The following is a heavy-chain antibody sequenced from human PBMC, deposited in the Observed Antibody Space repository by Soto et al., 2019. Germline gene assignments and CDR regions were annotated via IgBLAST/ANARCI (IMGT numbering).Heavy chain of an antibody. CDR3: AKDRGSSWYYYFDY. CDR2: ISYDGSNK. CDR1: GFTFSSYG. D-gene: IGHD6-13*01. J-gene: IGHJ4*02. V-gene: IGHV3-30*18. Sequence: GGSLRLSCAASGFTFSSYGMHWVRQAPGKGLEWVAVISYDGSNKYYADSVEGRFTISRDNSKNTLYLQMNSLRAEDTAVYYCAKDRGSSWYYYFDYWGQGTLVTVSS.